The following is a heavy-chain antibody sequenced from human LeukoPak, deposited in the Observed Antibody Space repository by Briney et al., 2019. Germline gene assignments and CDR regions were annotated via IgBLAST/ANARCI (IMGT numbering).Heavy chain of an antibody. Sequence: GGSLRLSCAASGFTFSSYAMSWVRQAPGKGLELVSAISGSGGSTYYADSVKGRFTISRDNSKTTLYLEMNSLRAEDTAVYYCAKGVDIVATIFSGNWFDPWGQGTLVTVSS. V-gene: IGHV3-23*01. CDR3: AKGVDIVATIFSGNWFDP. CDR2: ISGSGGST. CDR1: GFTFSSYA. J-gene: IGHJ5*02. D-gene: IGHD5-12*01.